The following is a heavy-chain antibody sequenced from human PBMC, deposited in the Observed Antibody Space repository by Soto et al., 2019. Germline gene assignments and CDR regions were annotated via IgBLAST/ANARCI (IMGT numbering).Heavy chain of an antibody. CDR3: VKDSPEPPYYYDSSGYYYPTADDAFDI. Sequence: GGSLRLSCSASGFTFSSYAMHWVRQAPGKGLEYVSAISSNGGSTYYADSVKGRFTISRDNSKNTLYLQMSSLRAEDTAVYYCVKDSPEPPYYYDSSGYYYPTADDAFDIWGQGTMVTVSS. CDR2: ISSNGGST. CDR1: GFTFSSYA. J-gene: IGHJ3*02. V-gene: IGHV3-64D*08. D-gene: IGHD3-22*01.